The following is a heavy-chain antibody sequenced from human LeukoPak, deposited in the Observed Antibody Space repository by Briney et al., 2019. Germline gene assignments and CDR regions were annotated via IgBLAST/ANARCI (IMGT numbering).Heavy chain of an antibody. CDR2: INPNSGGT. J-gene: IGHJ4*02. V-gene: IGHV1-2*02. CDR1: GYTFTGYY. Sequence: ASVKVSCKASGYTFTGYYMHWVRQAPGQGLEWMGWINPNSGGTNYAQKFQGRVTMTRDTSISTAYMELSRLRSDDTDVYYCARDLKRGYSSGRYSWGTGSSNDYWGQGTLVTVSS. CDR3: ARDLKRGYSSGRYSWGTGSSNDY. D-gene: IGHD6-19*01.